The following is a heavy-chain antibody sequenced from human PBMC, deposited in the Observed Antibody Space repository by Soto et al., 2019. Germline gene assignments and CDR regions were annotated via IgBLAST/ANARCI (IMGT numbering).Heavy chain of an antibody. CDR1: GYSFTSYW. V-gene: IGHV5-10-1*01. Sequence: PGESLKISCKGSGYSFTSYWISWVRQMPGKGLEWMGRIDPSDSYTNYSPSFQDHVTISADESISTAYLQWSSLKASDTAMYYCARHTRNTKSYYYYGMDVWGQGXTVTVSS. CDR3: ARHTRNTKSYYYYGMDV. D-gene: IGHD3-3*01. J-gene: IGHJ6*02. CDR2: IDPSDSYT.